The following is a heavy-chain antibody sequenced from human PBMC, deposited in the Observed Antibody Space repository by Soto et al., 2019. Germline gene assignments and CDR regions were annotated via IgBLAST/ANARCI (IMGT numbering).Heavy chain of an antibody. Sequence: EVQLLESGGDLIQPGGSLRLSCVASGLTFGSRAMSWVRQSPGEGLEWVSTITDTGGDAKYADSVRGRFAISRDNSKNTLYLQMSTPRAEDSAIYFCVRGSKDSYPGSRIFDFWGRGTLVTVSS. CDR2: ITDTGGDA. CDR1: GLTFGSRA. D-gene: IGHD3-10*01. V-gene: IGHV3-23*01. J-gene: IGHJ4*02. CDR3: VRGSKDSYPGSRIFDF.